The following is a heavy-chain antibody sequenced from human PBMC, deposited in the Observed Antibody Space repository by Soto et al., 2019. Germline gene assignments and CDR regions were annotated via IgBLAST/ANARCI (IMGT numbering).Heavy chain of an antibody. CDR2: INAGGGYT. D-gene: IGHD2-21*02. CDR1: GYIFTNYY. V-gene: IGHV1-46*03. CDR3: TRGGAIVVVTALFDL. Sequence: QVQLVQSGAEVKKPGASVKVSCKASGYIFTNYYMHWVRQAPGQGLEWMGTINAGGGYTTYAQRFQGRVAMTRDTSTSTVSRELSSLRYEDSALYYCTRGGAIVVVTALFDLWGQGTLVTVSS. J-gene: IGHJ5*02.